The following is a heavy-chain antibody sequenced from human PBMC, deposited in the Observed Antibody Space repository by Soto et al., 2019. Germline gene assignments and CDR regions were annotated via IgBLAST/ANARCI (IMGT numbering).Heavy chain of an antibody. J-gene: IGHJ6*01. CDR2: ISGSGGST. D-gene: IGHD3-9*01. CDR3: ARDPRRVDLLNGYDYYYYRMDV. V-gene: IGHV3-23*01. CDR1: WFTFSSYG. Sequence: GGSLRRSCAASWFTFSSYGMSCVRQAPWKGLEWVSAISGSGGSTYYADSVKGRFTISRDNSKNTLYLQMNSLRAEDTAVYYCARDPRRVDLLNGYDYYYYRMDVWGQGTTVTLSS.